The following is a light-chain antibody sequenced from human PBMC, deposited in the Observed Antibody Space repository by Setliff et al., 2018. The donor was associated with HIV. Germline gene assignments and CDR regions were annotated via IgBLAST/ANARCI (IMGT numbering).Light chain of an antibody. V-gene: IGLV3-1*01. Sequence: YELTQPPSVSVSPGQTASITCSGDKLGDKYACWYQQKPGQSPVLVIYQDSKRPSGIPERFSGSNSGNTATLTISGTQAMDEADYYCQAWDSSIVVFGGGTK. CDR1: KLGDKY. CDR2: QDS. CDR3: QAWDSSIVV. J-gene: IGLJ2*01.